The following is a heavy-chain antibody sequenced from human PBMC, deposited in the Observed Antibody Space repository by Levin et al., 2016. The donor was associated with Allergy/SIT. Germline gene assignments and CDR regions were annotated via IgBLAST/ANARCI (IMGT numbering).Heavy chain of an antibody. Sequence: ASVKVSCKASGYTFTSYGISWVRQAPGQGLEWMGWISAYNGHTNYAQNLQGRVTMTTDTSTRTAYLELRSLRSDDTALYYCAKDRGGSSRTDGTDVWGQGTTVTVSS. CDR3: AKDRGGSSRTDGTDV. CDR2: ISAYNGHT. V-gene: IGHV1-18*01. D-gene: IGHD6-13*01. J-gene: IGHJ6*02. CDR1: GYTFTSYG.